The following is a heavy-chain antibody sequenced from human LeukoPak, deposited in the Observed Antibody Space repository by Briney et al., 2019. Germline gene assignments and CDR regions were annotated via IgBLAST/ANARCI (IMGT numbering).Heavy chain of an antibody. CDR2: IGANNANT. CDR1: GYPFTWYG. V-gene: IGHV1-18*01. Sequence: ASVTVSCKASGYPFTWYGFTWVRQAPGQGLEWMGWIGANNANTKLEQKFQGRLTMTRDTSTNTVYMELTSLRSEDTAVYCCAREVMDNLRFDYWGQGTLVTVSS. D-gene: IGHD1-14*01. CDR3: AREVMDNLRFDY. J-gene: IGHJ4*02.